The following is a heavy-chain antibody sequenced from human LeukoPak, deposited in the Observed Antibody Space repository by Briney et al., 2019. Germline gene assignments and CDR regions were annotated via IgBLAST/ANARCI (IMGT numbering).Heavy chain of an antibody. Sequence: ASVKVSCKASGGTFSSYAISWVRQAPGQGREWMGGIIPVFGTANYAQKFQGRVTITADESTSTAYMELSSLRSEDTAVYYCAREPFCSGGSCYSDYWGQGTLVTVSS. CDR3: AREPFCSGGSCYSDY. V-gene: IGHV1-69*13. D-gene: IGHD2-15*01. CDR1: GGTFSSYA. J-gene: IGHJ4*02. CDR2: IIPVFGTA.